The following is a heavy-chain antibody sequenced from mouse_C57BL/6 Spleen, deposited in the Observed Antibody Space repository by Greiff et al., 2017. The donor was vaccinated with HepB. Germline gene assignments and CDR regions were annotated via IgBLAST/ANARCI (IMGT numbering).Heavy chain of an antibody. CDR3: ARESYYSNYEDY. Sequence: EVKLMESGPGLVKPSQSLSLTCSVTGYSITSGYYWNWIRQFPGNKLEWMGYISYDGSNNYNPSLKNRISITRDTSKNQFFLKLNSVTTEDTATYYCARESYYSNYEDYWGQGTLVTVSA. CDR1: GYSITSGYY. CDR2: ISYDGSN. D-gene: IGHD2-5*01. V-gene: IGHV3-6*01. J-gene: IGHJ3*01.